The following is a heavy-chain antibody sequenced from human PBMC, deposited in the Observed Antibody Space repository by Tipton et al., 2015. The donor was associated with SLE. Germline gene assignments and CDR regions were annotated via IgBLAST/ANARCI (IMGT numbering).Heavy chain of an antibody. Sequence: SLRLSCAASGFTFSSYGMHWVRQAPGKGLEGVAVIWYDGSNKYYADSVKGRFTISRDNSKNTLYLQMNSLRAEDTVVYYCAKDGGSYHYYGMDVWVKGPRSPSPQ. V-gene: IGHV3-30*18. D-gene: IGHD1-26*01. CDR2: IWYDGSNK. CDR1: GFTFSSYG. CDR3: AKDGGSYHYYGMDV. J-gene: IGHJ6*01.